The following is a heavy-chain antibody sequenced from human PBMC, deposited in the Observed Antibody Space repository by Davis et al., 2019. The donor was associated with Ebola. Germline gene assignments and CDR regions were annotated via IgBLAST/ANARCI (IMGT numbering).Heavy chain of an antibody. V-gene: IGHV3-74*01. CDR3: SREVRGGFSPMDL. D-gene: IGHD5-18*01. CDR2: ANSDGSTT. Sequence: GESLKISCAASGFTFINYWMHWVRQAPGKGLEWVSRANSDGSTTGYGDSVKGRFTISRDNARNTLYLQMNSRRAEDTAVYYCSREVRGGFSPMDLGGTGTTVTVSS. CDR1: GFTFINYW. J-gene: IGHJ6*04.